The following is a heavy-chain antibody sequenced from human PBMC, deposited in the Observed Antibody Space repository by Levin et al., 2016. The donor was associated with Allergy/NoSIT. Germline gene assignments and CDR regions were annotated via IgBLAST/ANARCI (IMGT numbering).Heavy chain of an antibody. D-gene: IGHD2-2*01. Sequence: VRQAPGKGLEWVGFIRSKAYGGTTEYAASVKGRFTISRDDSKSIAYLQMNSLKTEDTAVYYCTSFPSPHCSSTSCSPDYWGQGTLVTVSS. J-gene: IGHJ4*02. CDR3: TSFPSPHCSSTSCSPDY. CDR2: IRSKAYGGTT. V-gene: IGHV3-49*02.